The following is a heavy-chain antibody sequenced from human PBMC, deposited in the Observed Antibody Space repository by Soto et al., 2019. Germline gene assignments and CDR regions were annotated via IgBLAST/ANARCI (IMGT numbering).Heavy chain of an antibody. Sequence: GGSLRLSCAASGFTFSSYAMHWVRQAPGKGLEWVAVISYDGSNKYYADSVKGRFTISRDNSKNTLYLQMNSLRTEDTAVHYCVRDGNHYDSSGPCFDYWGQGTLVTVSS. D-gene: IGHD3-22*01. CDR1: GFTFSSYA. J-gene: IGHJ4*02. CDR2: ISYDGSNK. V-gene: IGHV3-30-3*01. CDR3: VRDGNHYDSSGPCFDY.